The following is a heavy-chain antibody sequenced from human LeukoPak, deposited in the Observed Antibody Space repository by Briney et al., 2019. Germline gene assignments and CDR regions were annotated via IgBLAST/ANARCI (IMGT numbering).Heavy chain of an antibody. D-gene: IGHD6-25*01. Sequence: GASVKVSCKASGYTFTGYLIHWVRQAPGQGLEYMGWINPNTGATEYALKFRGRVTMTGDTSTSTASMELSRLRSDDTAVYFCGRDLSTSATWELDHWGQGTLVTVSS. CDR3: GRDLSTSATWELDH. CDR1: GYTFTGYL. V-gene: IGHV1-2*02. CDR2: INPNTGAT. J-gene: IGHJ4*02.